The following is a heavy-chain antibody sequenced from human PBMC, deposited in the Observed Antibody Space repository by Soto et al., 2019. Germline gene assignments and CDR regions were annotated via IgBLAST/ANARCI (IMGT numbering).Heavy chain of an antibody. CDR3: ARDSVTYYDFWSGSQAYNWFDP. J-gene: IGHJ5*02. CDR1: GFTFSSYS. Sequence: GGSLRLSCAASGFTFSSYSMNWVRQAPGKGLEWVSYISSSSSTIYYADSVKGRFTISRDNAKNSLYLQMNSLRAEDTAVYYCARDSVTYYDFWSGSQAYNWFDPWGQGTLVTVSS. CDR2: ISSSSSTI. V-gene: IGHV3-48*01. D-gene: IGHD3-3*01.